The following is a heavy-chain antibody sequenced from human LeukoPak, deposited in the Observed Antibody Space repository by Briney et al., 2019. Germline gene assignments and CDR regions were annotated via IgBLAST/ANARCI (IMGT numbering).Heavy chain of an antibody. CDR1: GFMFSSYW. D-gene: IGHD5-18*01. V-gene: IGHV3-66*01. CDR2: IYSDGTT. CDR3: ARDPGYNYGFDY. Sequence: PGGSLRLSCAASGFMFSSYWMSWVRQAPGKGLEWVSIIYSDGTTYYADSVKGRFTISRDNSKNSLYLQMNSLRAEDTAVYYCARDPGYNYGFDYWGQGTLVTVSS. J-gene: IGHJ4*02.